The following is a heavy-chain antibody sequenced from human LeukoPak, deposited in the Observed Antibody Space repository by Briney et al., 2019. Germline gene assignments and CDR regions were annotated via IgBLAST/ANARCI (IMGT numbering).Heavy chain of an antibody. CDR3: AKGSVIVVVTDAFDI. V-gene: IGHV3-9*01. CDR1: GFTFDDYA. D-gene: IGHD3-22*01. J-gene: IGHJ3*02. CDR2: ISWNSGSI. Sequence: GRSLRLSCAASGFTFDDYAMHWVRQAPGKGLEWVSCISWNSGSIGYADSVKGRFTISRDNAKNSLYLQMNSLRAEDTALYCCAKGSVIVVVTDAFDIWGQGTMVTVSS.